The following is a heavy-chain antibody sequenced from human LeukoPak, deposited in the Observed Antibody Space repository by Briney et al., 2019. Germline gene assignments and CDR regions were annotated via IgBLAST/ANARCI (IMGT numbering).Heavy chain of an antibody. V-gene: IGHV4-34*01. CDR2: INHSGST. CDR3: ARAYCSSTSCAPDY. Sequence: SETLSLTCAVYGGSFSGYYWSWIRQPPGKGLEWIGEINHSGSTNYNPSLKSRVTISVDTPKNQFSLKLSSVTAADTAVYYCARAYCSSTSCAPDYWGQGTLVTVSS. J-gene: IGHJ4*02. D-gene: IGHD2-2*01. CDR1: GGSFSGYY.